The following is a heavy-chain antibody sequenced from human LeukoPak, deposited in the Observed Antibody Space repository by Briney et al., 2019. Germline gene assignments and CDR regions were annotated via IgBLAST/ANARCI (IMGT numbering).Heavy chain of an antibody. V-gene: IGHV4-34*01. J-gene: IGHJ5*02. CDR1: GGSFSGYY. Sequence: KPSETLSLTCAVYGGSFSGYYWSWIRQPPGKGLEWIGEINHSGSTNYNPSLKSRVTISVDTSKNQFSLKLSSVTAADTAVYYCARRLGYGDYGGFRFDPWGQGTLVTVSS. CDR2: INHSGST. CDR3: ARRLGYGDYGGFRFDP. D-gene: IGHD4-17*01.